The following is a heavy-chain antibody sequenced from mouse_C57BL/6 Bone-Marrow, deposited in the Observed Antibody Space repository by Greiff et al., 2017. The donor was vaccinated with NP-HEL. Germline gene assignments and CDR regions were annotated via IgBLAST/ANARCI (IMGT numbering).Heavy chain of an antibody. V-gene: IGHV1-52*01. CDR1: GYTFTSYW. CDR3: ARRWLLRGYYAMDY. CDR2: IDPSDSET. Sequence: QVQLQQPGAELVRPGSSVKLSCKASGYTFTSYWMHWVKQRPIQGLEWIGNIDPSDSETHYNQKFKDKATLTVDKSSSTAYMQLSSLTSEDSAVYYCARRWLLRGYYAMDYWGQGTSVTVSS. J-gene: IGHJ4*01. D-gene: IGHD2-3*01.